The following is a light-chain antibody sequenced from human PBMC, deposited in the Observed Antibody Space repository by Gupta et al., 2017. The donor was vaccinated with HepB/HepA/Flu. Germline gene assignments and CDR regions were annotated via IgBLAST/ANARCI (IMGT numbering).Light chain of an antibody. CDR2: LNSDGSH. Sequence: VQTHALPAYASNGESREATCTLISRHNSYTIAWHQQQPEKGPRYLMKLNSDGSHSKGDGVPDRFSGSSSGAERYLTLSSLQSEDEADYYCQTWGTGILFGGGTKLTVL. CDR1: SRHNSYT. J-gene: IGLJ2*01. V-gene: IGLV4-69*01. CDR3: QTWGTGIL.